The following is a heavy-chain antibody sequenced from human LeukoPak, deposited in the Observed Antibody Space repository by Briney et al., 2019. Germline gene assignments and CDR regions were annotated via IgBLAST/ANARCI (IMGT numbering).Heavy chain of an antibody. D-gene: IGHD3-22*01. V-gene: IGHV3-7*01. CDR3: ARLNYDSSGFPFDY. J-gene: IGHJ4*02. CDR1: GFTFSSYW. CDR2: IKQDGSEK. Sequence: PGGSLRLSCAASGFTFSSYWMSWVRQAPGKGLEWVANIKQDGSEKYYVDSVKGRFTISRDNAKNSLYLQMKSLRAEDTAVYYCARLNYDSSGFPFDYWGQGTLVTVSS.